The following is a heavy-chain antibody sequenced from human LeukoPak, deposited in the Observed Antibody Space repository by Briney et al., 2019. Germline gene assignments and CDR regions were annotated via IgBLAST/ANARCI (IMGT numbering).Heavy chain of an antibody. V-gene: IGHV1-69*06. D-gene: IGHD2-2*01. J-gene: IGHJ4*02. Sequence: SVKVSCKASGGTFSTYATSWVRQAPGQGLEWMGGIIPIFGTANYAQKFRGRVTITADKSTRTAYMELSSLRSDDTAVYYCARFSVPTFDYWGQGTLVTVSS. CDR3: ARFSVPTFDY. CDR2: IIPIFGTA. CDR1: GGTFSTYA.